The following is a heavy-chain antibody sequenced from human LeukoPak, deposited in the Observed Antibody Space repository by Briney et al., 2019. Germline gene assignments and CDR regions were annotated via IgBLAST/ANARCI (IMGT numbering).Heavy chain of an antibody. Sequence: KPSETLSLTCTVSGGSISSYYWSWIRQPPGKGLEWIGEINHSGSTNYNPSLKSRVTISADTSKHQFSLKLSSVTAADTAVYYCARGPSCSSASCYGQYYYYYGLDVWGRGTTVTVSS. V-gene: IGHV4-34*01. CDR3: ARGPSCSSASCYGQYYYYYGLDV. J-gene: IGHJ6*02. CDR1: GGSISSYY. CDR2: INHSGST. D-gene: IGHD2-2*01.